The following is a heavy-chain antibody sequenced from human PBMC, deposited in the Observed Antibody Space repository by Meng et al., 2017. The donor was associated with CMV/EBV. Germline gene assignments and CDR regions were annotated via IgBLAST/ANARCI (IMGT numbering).Heavy chain of an antibody. CDR2: ISYDGSNK. Sequence: LSLTCAASGFSFSSYAMHWVRQAPGEGLEWVAVISYDGSNKYYADSVKGRFTIPRDNSKNTLYLQMNSLRAEDTAVYYCASAAYYDFWSGYYLGRHINYGMDVWGQGTTVTVSS. CDR3: ASAAYYDFWSGYYLGRHINYGMDV. CDR1: GFSFSSYA. D-gene: IGHD3-3*01. V-gene: IGHV3-30-3*01. J-gene: IGHJ6*02.